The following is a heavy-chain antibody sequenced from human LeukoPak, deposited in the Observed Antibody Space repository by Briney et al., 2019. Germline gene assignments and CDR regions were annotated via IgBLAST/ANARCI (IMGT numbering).Heavy chain of an antibody. D-gene: IGHD5-12*01. Sequence: ASVKVSFKASGGTFSSYAISWVRQAPGQGLEWMGGIIPIFGTANYAQKFQGRVTITADESTSTAYMELSSLRSEDTAVYYCACGGVATIPPSYWYFDLWGRGTLVTVSS. V-gene: IGHV1-69*13. CDR2: IIPIFGTA. CDR3: ACGGVATIPPSYWYFDL. J-gene: IGHJ2*01. CDR1: GGTFSSYA.